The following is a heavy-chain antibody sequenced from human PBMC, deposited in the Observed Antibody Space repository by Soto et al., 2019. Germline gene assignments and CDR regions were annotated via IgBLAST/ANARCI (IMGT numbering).Heavy chain of an antibody. D-gene: IGHD5-12*01. Sequence: EVQLVQSGAEVKKPGESLQISCQGSGYTFTTYWVGWVRQRPGKGLDWMGNIYPGDSDVKYSPSFQGQVTISVDKSISTAYLQWNSLKASDTAVYYCARQNYAGYGGYDSAFDTWGQGTLVTVSS. V-gene: IGHV5-51*01. CDR3: ARQNYAGYGGYDSAFDT. CDR2: IYPGDSDV. J-gene: IGHJ4*02. CDR1: GYTFTTYW.